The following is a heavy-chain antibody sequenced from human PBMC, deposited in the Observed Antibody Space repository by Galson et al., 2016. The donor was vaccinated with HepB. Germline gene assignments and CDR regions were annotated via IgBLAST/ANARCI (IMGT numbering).Heavy chain of an antibody. D-gene: IGHD2-2*02. CDR3: GRQYRNACDI. CDR1: GESVGGNRVT. CDR2: TYYRSKWYN. J-gene: IGHJ3*02. Sequence: CEISGESVGGNRVTWNWIRQSPSRGLEWLGRTYYRSKWYNDYAVSVKSRITINSDTSKNQFYLQLNSVTPEDTAVYYCGRQYRNACDIWGQGTMVTVSS. V-gene: IGHV6-1*01.